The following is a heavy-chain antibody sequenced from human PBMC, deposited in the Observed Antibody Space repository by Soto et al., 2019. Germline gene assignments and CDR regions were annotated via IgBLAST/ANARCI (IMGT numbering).Heavy chain of an antibody. D-gene: IGHD2-2*01. J-gene: IGHJ5*02. CDR3: ARVVPGSEACFGL. CDR2: ISLYSDGT. Sequence: VASVKVSCKTSGYTFSNYGITWVRQAPGQPLEWLGWISLYSDGTNYAQKFQGRVSMTTDTSTTTAYMELRSLRSDDTAVYYCARVVPGSEACFGLWRQGTLVSVSS. V-gene: IGHV1-18*01. CDR1: GYTFSNYG.